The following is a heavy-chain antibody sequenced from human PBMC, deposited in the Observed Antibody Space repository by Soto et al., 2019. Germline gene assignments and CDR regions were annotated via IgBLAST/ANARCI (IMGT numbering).Heavy chain of an antibody. Sequence: GGSLRLSCATSRFSFSNAWMNWVRHAPGRGLEWVGRIKSLTDGGATDYAAPVKGRFTITRDDSKDTLYLHMNNLKTEDTAMYFCTADLPDNWFDPWGQGTLVTVSS. CDR2: IKSLTDGGAT. CDR3: TADLPDNWFDP. J-gene: IGHJ5*02. D-gene: IGHD3-22*01. CDR1: RFSFSNAW. V-gene: IGHV3-15*01.